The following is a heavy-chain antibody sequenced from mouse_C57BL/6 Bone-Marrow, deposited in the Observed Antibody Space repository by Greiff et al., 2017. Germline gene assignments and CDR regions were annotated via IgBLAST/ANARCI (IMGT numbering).Heavy chain of an antibody. Sequence: VQLQQSGPELVKPGASVKISCKASGYTFTDYYLNWVKQSHGKSLEWIGDINPNNGGTSYNQKFKGKATLTVDKSSSTAYMELRSLTSEDSAVYYCARGGYYAMDYWGQGTSATVSS. CDR3: ARGGYYAMDY. CDR1: GYTFTDYY. V-gene: IGHV1-26*01. CDR2: INPNNGGT. J-gene: IGHJ4*01.